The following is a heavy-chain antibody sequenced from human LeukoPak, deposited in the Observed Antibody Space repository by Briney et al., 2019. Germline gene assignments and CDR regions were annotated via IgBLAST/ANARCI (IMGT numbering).Heavy chain of an antibody. D-gene: IGHD2-15*01. CDR2: IKQDGSEK. J-gene: IGHJ4*02. CDR3: ASRYCSGGSCPEDY. CDR1: GFTFSSYW. V-gene: IGHV3-7*01. Sequence: GGSLRLSCAASGFTFSSYWMSWVRQAPGKGLEWVANIKQDGSEKYYVDSVKGRFTISRDNAKNSLYLQMNSLRAEDTAVYYCASRYCSGGSCPEDYWGQGTLVTVSS.